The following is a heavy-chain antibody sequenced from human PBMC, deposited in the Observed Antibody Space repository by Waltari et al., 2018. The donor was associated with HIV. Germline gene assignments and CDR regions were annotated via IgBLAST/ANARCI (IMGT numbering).Heavy chain of an antibody. CDR2: IWYDGTDE. J-gene: IGHJ4*02. Sequence: QVQLVKSGGGVVEPGRSLRLTCETSGFTFRSYGIHWVRQAPGKGLEWVAVIWYDGTDEYYVDSVKGRFTISRDNSKNTVYLQMSSLRAEDTGVYFCARERGYTSPFDYWGQGTLVTVSS. V-gene: IGHV3-33*01. D-gene: IGHD5-18*01. CDR1: GFTFRSYG. CDR3: ARERGYTSPFDY.